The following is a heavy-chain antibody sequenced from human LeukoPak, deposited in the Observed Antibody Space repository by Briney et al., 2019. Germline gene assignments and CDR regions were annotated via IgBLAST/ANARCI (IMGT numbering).Heavy chain of an antibody. CDR1: GFTFSSYW. D-gene: IGHD6-13*01. J-gene: IGHJ4*02. V-gene: IGHV3-74*01. CDR3: ARDLWQQLALDY. Sequence: GGSLRLSCAASGFTFSSYWMHWVRHAPGEGLVWVSRINSDGSSTSYADSVKGRFTISRDNAKNTLYLQMNSLRAEDTAVYYCARDLWQQLALDYWGQGTLVTVSS. CDR2: INSDGSST.